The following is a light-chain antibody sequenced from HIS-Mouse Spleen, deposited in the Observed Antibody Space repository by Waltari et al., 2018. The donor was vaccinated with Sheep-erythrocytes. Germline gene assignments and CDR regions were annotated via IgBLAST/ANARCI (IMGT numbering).Light chain of an antibody. CDR1: KLGDKD. CDR3: CSYAGSYNHV. J-gene: IGLJ1*01. Sequence: SYELTQPPSVSVSPGQTASITCAGDKLGDKDDCWYQQKPGQSPVLVIYQDSKRPSGVPDRFSGSKSGNTASLTISGLQAEDEADYYCCSYAGSYNHVFATGTKVTVL. V-gene: IGLV3-1*01. CDR2: QDS.